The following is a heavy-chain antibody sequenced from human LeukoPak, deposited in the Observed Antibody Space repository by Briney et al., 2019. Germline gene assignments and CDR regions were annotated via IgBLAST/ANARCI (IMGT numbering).Heavy chain of an antibody. V-gene: IGHV1-2*06. D-gene: IGHD6-19*01. Sequence: ASVKVSCKASGYTFTGYYMHWVRQAPGQGLEWMGRSNPNSGGTNYAQKFQGRVTMNRDTSISTAYMELSRLRSDDTAVYYCARESLSARIAVAGGVLLYWGQGTLVTVSS. CDR3: ARESLSARIAVAGGVLLY. J-gene: IGHJ4*02. CDR2: SNPNSGGT. CDR1: GYTFTGYY.